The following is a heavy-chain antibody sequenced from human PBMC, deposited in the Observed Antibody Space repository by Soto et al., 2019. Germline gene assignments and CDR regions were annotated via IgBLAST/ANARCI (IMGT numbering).Heavy chain of an antibody. V-gene: IGHV4-38-2*02. D-gene: IGHD3-22*01. J-gene: IGHJ4*02. Sequence: SETLSLTCSVSGYSIDRGYYWGWIRQAPERGLEWIGSISHRGATSYTPSLKSRAIISLDTSNNQFTLRLTSVTVADTATYYCVRYEYDSSGHDDEQWGQGTLVTVSS. CDR1: GYSIDRGYY. CDR2: ISHRGAT. CDR3: VRYEYDSSGHDDEQ.